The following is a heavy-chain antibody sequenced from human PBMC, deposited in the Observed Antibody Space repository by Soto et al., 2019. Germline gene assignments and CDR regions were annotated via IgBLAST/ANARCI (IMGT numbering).Heavy chain of an antibody. Sequence: SETLSLTCAVYGGSFSGYYWSWIRQPPGKGLEWIGEINHSGSTNYNPSLKSRVTISVDTSKNQFSLKLSSVTAADTAVYYCARGGLRRRITMIGVSACDIWGQGTMVTVSS. CDR3: ARGGLRRRITMIGVSACDI. V-gene: IGHV4-34*01. CDR2: INHSGST. CDR1: GGSFSGYY. J-gene: IGHJ3*02. D-gene: IGHD3-22*01.